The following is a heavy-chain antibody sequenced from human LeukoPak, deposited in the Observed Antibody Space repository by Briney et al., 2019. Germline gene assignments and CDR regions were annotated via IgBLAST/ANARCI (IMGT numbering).Heavy chain of an antibody. V-gene: IGHV3-74*01. CDR3: ARGAAVAGTLDS. Sequence: GGSLRLSCAVSGFTFSSSWMHWVRQAPGKGLVWVSRTQSDGSYTNYADSLKGRFTISRDNSKNTLFLQMNNLRAEDTAVYYCARGAAVAGTLDSWGQGTLVTVSS. CDR1: GFTFSSSW. CDR2: TQSDGSYT. J-gene: IGHJ4*02. D-gene: IGHD6-19*01.